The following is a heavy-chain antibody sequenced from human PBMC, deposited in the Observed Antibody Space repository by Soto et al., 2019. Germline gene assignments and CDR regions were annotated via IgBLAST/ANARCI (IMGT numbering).Heavy chain of an antibody. D-gene: IGHD1-26*01. V-gene: IGHV4-4*02. Sequence: QVQLQESGPGLVKPSGTLSLTCAVSGGSISSSYWWSCVRQPPGKGLEWIGEIYHSGSTNYNPSLKIRVTISVDKSKNQFSLKLSSVTAADTAVYYCARVSGSYYYGMDVWGQGTTVTVSS. CDR2: IYHSGST. CDR1: GGSISSSYW. J-gene: IGHJ6*02. CDR3: ARVSGSYYYGMDV.